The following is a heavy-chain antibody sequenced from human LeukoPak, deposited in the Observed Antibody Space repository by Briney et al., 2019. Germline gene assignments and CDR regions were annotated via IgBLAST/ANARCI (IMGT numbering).Heavy chain of an antibody. D-gene: IGHD4-17*01. CDR3: AREKTDYGVIRAPDH. J-gene: IGHJ4*02. CDR2: ISAYNGNT. Sequence: VASVKVSCKAYGYTFRSYGSNWVRKAPGHGLEWMGWISAYNGNTNYAQKLQGRVTMTTDTSTSTAYMELRSLRSDDTAVYYCAREKTDYGVIRAPDHWGQGTLVTVSS. CDR1: GYTFRSYG. V-gene: IGHV1-18*01.